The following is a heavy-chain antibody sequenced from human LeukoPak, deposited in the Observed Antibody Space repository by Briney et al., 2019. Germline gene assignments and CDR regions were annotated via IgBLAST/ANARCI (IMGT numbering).Heavy chain of an antibody. CDR2: INPDGSTT. CDR3: ARETYYYDSSGKRGMFDP. D-gene: IGHD3-22*01. J-gene: IGHJ5*02. V-gene: IGHV3-74*01. Sequence: PGGSLRLSCAASGFTFSDYWLHWVRQAPGKGLVWVSIINPDGSTTSYADSVKGRFTISRDNAKNTLYLQMNSLRAEDTAVYYCARETYYYDSSGKRGMFDPWGQGTLVTVSS. CDR1: GFTFSDYW.